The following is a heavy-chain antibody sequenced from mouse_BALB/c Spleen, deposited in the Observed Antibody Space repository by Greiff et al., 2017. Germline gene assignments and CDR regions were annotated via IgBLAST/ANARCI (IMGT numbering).Heavy chain of an antibody. CDR2: IWRGGST. J-gene: IGHJ4*01. CDR3: AKKVVAHYYAMDY. Sequence: QVQLKESGPRLVQPSQSLSITCTVSGFSLTSYGVHWVRQSPGKGLEWLGVIWRGGSTDYNAAFMSRLSITKDNSKSQVFFKMNSLQADDTAIYYCAKKVVAHYYAMDYWGQGTSVTVSS. D-gene: IGHD1-1*01. CDR1: GFSLTSYG. V-gene: IGHV2-5*01.